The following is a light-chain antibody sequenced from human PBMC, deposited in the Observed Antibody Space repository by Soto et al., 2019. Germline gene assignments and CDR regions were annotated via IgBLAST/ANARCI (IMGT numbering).Light chain of an antibody. Sequence: EIVLTPSPASLSVSPWGRANLSFSASQSVRSKVAWYQQKPGQAPSLVIYDTYIRATGIPARFSGSGFGTEFTLTISSLQPEDSAVYYCQQYGSSLGVNFGGGTKVDIK. CDR3: QQYGSSLGVN. CDR2: DTY. V-gene: IGKV3-15*01. J-gene: IGKJ4*01. CDR1: QSVRSK.